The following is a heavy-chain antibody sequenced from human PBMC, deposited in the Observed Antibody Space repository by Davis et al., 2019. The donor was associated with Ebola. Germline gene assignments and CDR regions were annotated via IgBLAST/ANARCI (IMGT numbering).Heavy chain of an antibody. D-gene: IGHD3-16*01. J-gene: IGHJ4*02. V-gene: IGHV4-34*01. CDR3: ARGPSLRNLDY. Sequence: MPSETLSLTCAVYGVSFSGYSWSWIRQPPGKGLEWLSYINHSGNTNYNPSLKSRVTISVDTSKNQFSLKRRSVTAADTAVYYCARGPSLRNLDYWGQGTLVTVSS. CDR2: INHSGNT. CDR1: GVSFSGYS.